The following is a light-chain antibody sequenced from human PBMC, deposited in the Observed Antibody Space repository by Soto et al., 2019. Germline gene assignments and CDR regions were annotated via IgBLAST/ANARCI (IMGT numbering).Light chain of an antibody. V-gene: IGKV3-15*01. CDR3: QQYNNWLRGT. J-gene: IGKJ1*01. CDR1: QSVSSN. Sequence: EIVMTQSPATLSVSPGERATLSCRASQSVSSNLAWYQQKPGQAPRLLIYGASTRATGIPARFSGSGSGTEFTLTISSLQSEDFAVYYGQQYNNWLRGTFGQGTKVEIK. CDR2: GAS.